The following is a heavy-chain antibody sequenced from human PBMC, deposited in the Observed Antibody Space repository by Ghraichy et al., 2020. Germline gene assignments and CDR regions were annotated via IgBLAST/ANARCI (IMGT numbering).Heavy chain of an antibody. J-gene: IGHJ6*02. V-gene: IGHV3-33*01. CDR1: GFTFSSYG. Sequence: GGSLRLSCAASGFTFSSYGMHWVRQAPGKGLEWVAVIWYDGSNKYYADSVKGRFTISRDNSNNTLYLQMNSLRAEDTAVYYCARDRITMVRGVILYYYGMDVWGQGTTVTVSS. CDR3: ARDRITMVRGVILYYYGMDV. CDR2: IWYDGSNK. D-gene: IGHD3-10*01.